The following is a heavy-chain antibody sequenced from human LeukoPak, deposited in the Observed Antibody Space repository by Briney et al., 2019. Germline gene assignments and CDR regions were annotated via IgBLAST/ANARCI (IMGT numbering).Heavy chain of an antibody. J-gene: IGHJ4*02. Sequence: GGSLRLSCAASGFTFSSYAMSWVRQAPGKGLEWVSAISGSGGSTYYADSVKGRFTISRDNSKNTLYLQMNSLRAEDTAVYYCAKDGAFRSGYYPAWTSSDIGAFDYWGQGTPVTVPS. CDR1: GFTFSSYA. V-gene: IGHV3-23*01. CDR3: AKDGAFRSGYYPAWTSSDIGAFDY. CDR2: ISGSGGST. D-gene: IGHD3-3*01.